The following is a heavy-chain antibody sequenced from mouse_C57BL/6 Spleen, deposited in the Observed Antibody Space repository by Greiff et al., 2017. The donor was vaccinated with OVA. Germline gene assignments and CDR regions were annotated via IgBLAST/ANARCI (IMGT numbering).Heavy chain of an antibody. D-gene: IGHD1-1*01. V-gene: IGHV1-82*01. J-gene: IGHJ2*01. CDR2: IYPGDGDT. CDR1: GYAFSSSW. CDR3: ARGAPTENFDY. Sequence: VKLMESGPELVKPGASVKISCKASGYAFSSSWMNWVKQRPGKGLEWIGRIYPGDGDTNYNGKFKGKATLTADKSSSTAYMQLSSLTSEDSAVYFCARGAPTENFDYWGQGTTLTVSS.